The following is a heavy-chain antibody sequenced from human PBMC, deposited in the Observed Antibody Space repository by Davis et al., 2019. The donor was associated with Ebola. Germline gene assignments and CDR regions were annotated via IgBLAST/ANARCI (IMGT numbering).Heavy chain of an antibody. CDR3: ARLRFFDYLIPDY. D-gene: IGHD3-9*01. J-gene: IGHJ4*02. V-gene: IGHV1-2*06. Sequence: AASVKVSCKASGYTFAAHYIHWVRQAPGQGLEWMGRINPNFGGKIYAQKFQDRVTLTIDTSINTAYMELRSLRSDDTAVYYCARLRFFDYLIPDYWGQGTLVTVSS. CDR1: GYTFAAHY. CDR2: INPNFGGK.